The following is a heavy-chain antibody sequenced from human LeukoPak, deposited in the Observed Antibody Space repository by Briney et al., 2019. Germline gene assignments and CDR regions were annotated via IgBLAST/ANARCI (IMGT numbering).Heavy chain of an antibody. CDR3: ARDGVYYDSSGLDY. J-gene: IGHJ4*02. D-gene: IGHD3-22*01. CDR2: INGSGGST. CDR1: GFTFSSYG. V-gene: IGHV3-23*01. Sequence: PGGSLRLSCAASGFTFSSYGMSWVRQAPGKGLEWVSAINGSGGSTYYADSVKGRFTISRDNSKNTLYLQMNSLRAEDTAVFYCARDGVYYDSSGLDYWGQGTLVTVSS.